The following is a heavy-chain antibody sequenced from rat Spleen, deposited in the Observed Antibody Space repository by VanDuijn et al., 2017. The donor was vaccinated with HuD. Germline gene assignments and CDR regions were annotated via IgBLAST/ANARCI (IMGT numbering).Heavy chain of an antibody. Sequence: EVQLVESGGGLVQPGRSLKLSCAASGFTFSDHAMAWVRQFPKKGLEWVASISPSGGTPYYRDSVKGRFTVSRDNAESVLYLQMDSLRSEDTATYYCARGGFFRFWGQGVMVTVSS. V-gene: IGHV5-25*01. J-gene: IGHJ2*01. CDR2: ISPSGGTP. CDR3: ARGGFFRF. D-gene: IGHD1-6*01. CDR1: GFTFSDHA.